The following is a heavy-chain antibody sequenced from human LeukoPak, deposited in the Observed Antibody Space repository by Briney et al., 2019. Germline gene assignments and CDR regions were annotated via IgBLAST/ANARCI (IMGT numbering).Heavy chain of an antibody. D-gene: IGHD3-22*01. CDR3: AKHDPRRVVITNWFDP. CDR2: ISGSGGIT. Sequence: GGSLRLSCAASGLTFSAHAISWVRQAPGKGLEWVSAISGSGGITYYADSVKGRFTISRGNSKNTLYLQMNSLRAEDTAVYYCAKHDPRRVVITNWFDPWGQGTLVTVSS. V-gene: IGHV3-23*01. CDR1: GLTFSAHA. J-gene: IGHJ5*02.